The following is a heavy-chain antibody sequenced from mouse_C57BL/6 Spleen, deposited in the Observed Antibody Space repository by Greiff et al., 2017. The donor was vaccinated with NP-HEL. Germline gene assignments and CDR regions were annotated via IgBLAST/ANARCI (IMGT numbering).Heavy chain of an antibody. CDR3: ARPGMGYFDY. D-gene: IGHD2-3*01. CDR1: GFTFSDYG. J-gene: IGHJ2*01. V-gene: IGHV5-17*01. Sequence: EVQLVESGGGLVKPGGSQKLSCAASGFTFSDYGMHWVRQAPEKGLEWVAYISSGSSTIYYADTVKGRFTISRDNAKNTLFLQMTSLRSEDTAMYYCARPGMGYFDYWGQGTTLTVSS. CDR2: ISSGSSTI.